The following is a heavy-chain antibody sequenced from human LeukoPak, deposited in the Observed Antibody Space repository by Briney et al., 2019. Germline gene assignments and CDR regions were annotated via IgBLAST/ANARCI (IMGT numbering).Heavy chain of an antibody. CDR1: GFTFSNYA. J-gene: IGHJ4*02. Sequence: GGSLRLACAASGFTFSNYAMTWVRQAPGKGLEWVSSFTASGGRTYYADSVKGRFTISRDNSKNTLYLQLNSLSAADTALYFCAKGLSDPNLVLDSWGQGTLVTVSS. V-gene: IGHV3-23*01. CDR3: AKGLSDPNLVLDS. D-gene: IGHD2-8*02. CDR2: FTASGGRT.